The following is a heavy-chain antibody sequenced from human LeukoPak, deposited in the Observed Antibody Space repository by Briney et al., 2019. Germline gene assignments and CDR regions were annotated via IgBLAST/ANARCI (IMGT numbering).Heavy chain of an antibody. V-gene: IGHV1-8*01. CDR3: ARLSQTPDYYTLGGYYYLGY. D-gene: IGHD3-10*01. Sequence: ASVKVSCKASRYTFTSYDINWVREAAGHGLEWMGWMNPNTGRTGYAQKFQGRITMTRDTSIYTAYMELTNLRSEDTAIYYCARLSQTPDYYTLGGYYYLGYWGQGTPVTVSS. CDR2: MNPNTGRT. J-gene: IGHJ4*02. CDR1: RYTFTSYD.